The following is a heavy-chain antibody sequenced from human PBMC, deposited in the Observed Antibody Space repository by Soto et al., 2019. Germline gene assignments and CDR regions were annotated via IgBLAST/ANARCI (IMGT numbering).Heavy chain of an antibody. CDR1: GFTFSLYS. CDR2: ISRSSTGI. V-gene: IGHV3-48*02. D-gene: IGHD3-10*01. CDR3: ARAVTWVLDV. J-gene: IGHJ6*02. Sequence: EVQLVESGGGLVQPGGSLRLSCAASGFTFSLYSMSWVRQAPGKGLEWVSYISRSSTGIHYADSVKGRFTISRDDATNSMHLQMNGLRDGDTAVYYCARAVTWVLDVWGQGTTVSISS.